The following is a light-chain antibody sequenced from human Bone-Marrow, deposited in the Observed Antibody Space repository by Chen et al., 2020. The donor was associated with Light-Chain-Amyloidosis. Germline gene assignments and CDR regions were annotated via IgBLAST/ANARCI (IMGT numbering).Light chain of an antibody. CDR3: QSADSSGTYEVI. V-gene: IGLV3-25*03. CDR1: DLPKKY. J-gene: IGLJ2*01. Sequence: SYELTQPPSVSVFPGQTARITCSGDDLPKKYAYWYQQKPGQAPVLVIHRDTERPSGISERFSGSSSGTTATFTISGVQAEDEADYHCQSADSSGTYEVIFGGGTKLTVL. CDR2: RDT.